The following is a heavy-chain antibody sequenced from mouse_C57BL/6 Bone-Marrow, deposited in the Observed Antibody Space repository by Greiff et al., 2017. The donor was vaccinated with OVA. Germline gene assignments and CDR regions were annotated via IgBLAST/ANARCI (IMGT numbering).Heavy chain of an antibody. CDR3: ARDRPYYYCTPGFAY. Sequence: VQLQQPGAELVKPGASVKMSCKASGYTFTSYWITWVKQRPGQGLEWIGDIYPGSGSTKYNEKFKSKATLTVDTSSSTAYMQLSSLTSEDAAVYYWARDRPYYYCTPGFAYWGQGTLVTVSA. CDR2: IYPGSGST. V-gene: IGHV1-55*01. J-gene: IGHJ3*01. D-gene: IGHD1-1*01. CDR1: GYTFTSYW.